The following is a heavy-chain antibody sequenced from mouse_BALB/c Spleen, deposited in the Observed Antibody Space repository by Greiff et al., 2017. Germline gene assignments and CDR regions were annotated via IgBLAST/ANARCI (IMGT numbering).Heavy chain of an antibody. CDR3: ARDTNAMDY. J-gene: IGHJ4*01. CDR2: IRNKANGYTT. Sequence: EVNVVESGGGLVQPGGSLRLSCATSGFTFTDYYMSWVRQPPGKALEWLGFIRNKANGYTTEYSASVKGRFTISRDNSQSILYLQMNTLRAEDSATYYCARDTNAMDYWGQGTSVTVSS. V-gene: IGHV7-3*02. CDR1: GFTFTDYY.